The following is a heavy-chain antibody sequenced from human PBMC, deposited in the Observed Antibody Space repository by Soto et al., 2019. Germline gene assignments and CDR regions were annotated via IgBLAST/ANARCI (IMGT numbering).Heavy chain of an antibody. CDR1: GSSDCKDD. V-gene: IGHV1-18*01. Sequence: APVTLCCTASGSSDCKDDVSWLLIAPGQPLEWLGWISLYSDGTNYAQKFQGRVSMTTDTSTTTAYMELRSLRSDDTSVDYCARVVPGAAAWFGPWGQGLLLSVST. J-gene: IGHJ5*02. D-gene: IGHD2-2*01. CDR2: ISLYSDGT. CDR3: ARVVPGAAAWFGP.